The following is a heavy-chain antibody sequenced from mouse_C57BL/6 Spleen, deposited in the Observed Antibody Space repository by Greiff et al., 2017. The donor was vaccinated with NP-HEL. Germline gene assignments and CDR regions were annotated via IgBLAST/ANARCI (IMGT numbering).Heavy chain of an antibody. CDR2: ISSGGSYT. Sequence: EVQGVESGGDLVKPGGSLKLSCAASGFTFSSYGMSWVRQTPDKRLEWVATISSGGSYTYYPDSVKGRFTISRDNAKNTLYLQMSSLKSEDTAMDYCARDDGYDYWGQGTTLTVSS. CDR3: ARDDGYDY. V-gene: IGHV5-6*01. J-gene: IGHJ2*01. CDR1: GFTFSSYG. D-gene: IGHD2-3*01.